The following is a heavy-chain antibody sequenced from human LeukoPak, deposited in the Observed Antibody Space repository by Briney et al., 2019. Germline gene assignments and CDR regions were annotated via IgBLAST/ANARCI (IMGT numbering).Heavy chain of an antibody. CDR1: GCSISSGYY. V-gene: IGHV4-38-2*01. Sequence: SETLSLTCAVSGCSISSGYYWGWIRQPPGKGLEWIGSIYHSGSTYYNPSLKSRVTISVDTSKNQFSLKLSSVTAADTAVYYCARVDRNYYYYYMDVWGKGTTVTVSS. CDR3: ARVDRNYYYYYMDV. CDR2: IYHSGST. J-gene: IGHJ6*03.